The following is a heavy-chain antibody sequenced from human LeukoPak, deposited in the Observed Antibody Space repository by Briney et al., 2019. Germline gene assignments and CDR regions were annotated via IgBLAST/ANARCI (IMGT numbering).Heavy chain of an antibody. CDR2: IWHDGSNK. CDR3: ARDSLLRSSSFFDY. CDR1: GFTFSSYG. D-gene: IGHD6-13*01. J-gene: IGHJ4*02. Sequence: GSLRLSCAASGFTFSSYGMHWVRQAPGKGLEWVAVIWHDGSNKYYADSVKGRFTISRDNSKNTLYLQMNSLRAEDTAVYYCARDSLLRSSSFFDYWGQGTLVTVSS. V-gene: IGHV3-33*01.